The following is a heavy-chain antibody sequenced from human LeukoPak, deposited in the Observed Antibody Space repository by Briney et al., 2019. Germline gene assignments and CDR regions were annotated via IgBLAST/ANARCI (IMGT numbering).Heavy chain of an antibody. D-gene: IGHD6-13*01. CDR1: GDSISSSSYY. CDR3: ARRAVGTFDY. V-gene: IGHV4-39*01. CDR2: IYYSGST. J-gene: IGHJ4*02. Sequence: PSETLSLTCTVSGDSISSSSYYWGWIRQPPGKGLEWIGSIYYSGSTYYNPSLKSRVSISIGTSKNQFSLNLSSVTAADTAVYYCARRAVGTFDYWGQGTLVTVSS.